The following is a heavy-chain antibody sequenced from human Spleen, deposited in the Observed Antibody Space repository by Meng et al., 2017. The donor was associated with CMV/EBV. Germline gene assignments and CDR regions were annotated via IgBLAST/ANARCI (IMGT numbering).Heavy chain of an antibody. CDR2: ISPRDPET. CDR3: ARHTSPYYGMEV. J-gene: IGHJ6*02. Sequence: GESLKISCQGSGYSFIDYWIGWVRQTPGKGMELMGLISPRDPETRYSPSFQGQVTMSADKSITTAYLQWSSLRASDTGIYYCARHTSPYYGMEVWGQGTTVTVSS. V-gene: IGHV5-51*01. CDR1: GYSFIDYW.